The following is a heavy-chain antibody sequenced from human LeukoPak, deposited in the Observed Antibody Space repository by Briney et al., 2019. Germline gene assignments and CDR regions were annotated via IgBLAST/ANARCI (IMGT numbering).Heavy chain of an antibody. CDR3: AVDYYDSSGYYYAY. Sequence: SVKVSCKASGFTFTSSAMQWVRQARGQRLEWIGWIVVGSGNTNYAQKFQERVTITRDMSTSTAYMELSSLRSEDTAVYYCAVDYYDSSGYYYAYWGQGTLVTVSS. J-gene: IGHJ4*02. D-gene: IGHD3-22*01. CDR2: IVVGSGNT. V-gene: IGHV1-58*02. CDR1: GFTFTSSA.